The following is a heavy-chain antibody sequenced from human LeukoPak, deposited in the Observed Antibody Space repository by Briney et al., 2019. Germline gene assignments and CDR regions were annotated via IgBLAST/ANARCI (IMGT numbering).Heavy chain of an antibody. Sequence: KPSETLSLTCTVSGGSISSYYWGWIRQPPGKGLQWIGYIYTGGSAYYNPSLYRRVAVSVDTSKNQFSLRLTSVTAADTAMYYCARLQPRTHYNFGSASYAFDLWGQGTLVTVSS. J-gene: IGHJ5*02. CDR1: GGSISSYY. V-gene: IGHV4-4*08. CDR2: IYTGGSA. D-gene: IGHD3-3*01. CDR3: ARLQPRTHYNFGSASYAFDL.